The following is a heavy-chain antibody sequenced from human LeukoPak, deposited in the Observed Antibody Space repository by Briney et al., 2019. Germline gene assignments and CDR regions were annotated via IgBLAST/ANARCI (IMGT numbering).Heavy chain of an antibody. CDR3: ARRGYSSGFYYFDY. D-gene: IGHD6-19*01. CDR2: ISYSGST. J-gene: IGHJ4*02. Sequence: SETLSLTCTVSGGSISSYYWSWFRQPPGKGLEWIGHISYSGSTNYNPSLKSRVTISVDTSKNQFSLKLSSVTAADTAVYYCARRGYSSGFYYFDYWGQGTLVTVSS. V-gene: IGHV4-59*08. CDR1: GGSISSYY.